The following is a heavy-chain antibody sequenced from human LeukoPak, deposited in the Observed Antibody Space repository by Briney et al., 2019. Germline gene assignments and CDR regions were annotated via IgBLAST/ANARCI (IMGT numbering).Heavy chain of an antibody. CDR3: ARLFSDSVVVVVTNYYMDV. V-gene: IGHV4-39*01. Sequence: SETLSLTCTVSGGSISSSSYYWGWIRQPPGKGLEWVGSIYYSGSTYYNPSLKSRVTISVDTSKNQFSLKLSSVTAADTAVYYCARLFSDSVVVVVTNYYMDVWGKGTTVTVSS. CDR2: IYYSGST. D-gene: IGHD3-22*01. J-gene: IGHJ6*03. CDR1: GGSISSSSYY.